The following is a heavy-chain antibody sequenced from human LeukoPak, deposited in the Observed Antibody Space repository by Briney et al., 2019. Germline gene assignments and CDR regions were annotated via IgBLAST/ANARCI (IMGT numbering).Heavy chain of an antibody. CDR2: IYPGDSDT. Sequence: GEALQISCKGPGYGFTSYWIGWGRPMPGKGREWMGIIYPGDSDTRYSPSFQGQVTISADKSISTAYLQWSSLKASDTAMYYCARRRQRGYSSSWYVDAFDIWGQGTMVTVSS. CDR3: ARRRQRGYSSSWYVDAFDI. V-gene: IGHV5-51*01. D-gene: IGHD6-13*01. CDR1: GYGFTSYW. J-gene: IGHJ3*02.